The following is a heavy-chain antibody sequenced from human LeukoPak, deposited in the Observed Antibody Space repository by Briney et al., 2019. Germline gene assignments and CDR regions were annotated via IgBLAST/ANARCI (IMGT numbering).Heavy chain of an antibody. Sequence: RPGGSLRLSCAAAGLTFSSYSMNWVRQAPGEWLEWVSSISSSSSYMYYEDSVKGRFTISRDNAKNSLYLQMNSLRAEDTAVYYCARDVVHYDILTGYYYYFDYWGQGTLVTVSS. J-gene: IGHJ4*02. CDR1: GLTFSSYS. V-gene: IGHV3-21*01. CDR2: ISSSSSYM. D-gene: IGHD3-9*01. CDR3: ARDVVHYDILTGYYYYFDY.